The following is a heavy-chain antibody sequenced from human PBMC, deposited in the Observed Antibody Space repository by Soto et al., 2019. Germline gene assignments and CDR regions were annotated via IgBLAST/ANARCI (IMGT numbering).Heavy chain of an antibody. Sequence: QVQLVQSGAEVKKPGASVKVSCKASGYTFTRYNIHWVRQAPGQGLEWVRMINPRGFFTTYAKKFRGRVTMTGDTSTSIVYMELTNLRSENTAVYYCARAEGRFGELFWFDPWGQGTLVSVSS. V-gene: IGHV1-46*01. CDR3: ARAEGRFGELFWFDP. CDR1: GYTFTRYN. J-gene: IGHJ5*02. CDR2: INPRGFFT. D-gene: IGHD3-10*01.